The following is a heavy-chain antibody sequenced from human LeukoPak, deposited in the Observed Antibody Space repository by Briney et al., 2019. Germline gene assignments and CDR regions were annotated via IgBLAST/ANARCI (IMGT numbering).Heavy chain of an antibody. CDR3: ARDRGYSYGYEGAGLDY. J-gene: IGHJ4*02. CDR1: GGSISSGGYY. Sequence: SETLSLTCTVSGGSISSGGYYWSWIRQHPGKGLEWIGYIYYSGSTYYNPSLKSRVTISVDTSKNQFSLKLSSVTAADTAVYYCARDRGYSYGYEGAGLDYWGQGTLVTVSS. CDR2: IYYSGST. V-gene: IGHV4-31*03. D-gene: IGHD5-18*01.